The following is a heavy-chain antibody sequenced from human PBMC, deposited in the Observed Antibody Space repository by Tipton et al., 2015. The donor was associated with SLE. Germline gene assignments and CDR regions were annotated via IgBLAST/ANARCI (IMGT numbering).Heavy chain of an antibody. Sequence: TLSLTCTVSGYSIRSGYYWGWIRQPPGKGLEWIGSIYHSGSTYYNPSLKSRVTISVDTSKNQFSLKLNSVTAADTAVYYCARSPSSSPPYFDYWGQGTLVTVSS. CDR2: IYHSGST. J-gene: IGHJ4*02. V-gene: IGHV4-38-2*02. CDR3: ARSPSSSPPYFDY. D-gene: IGHD6-6*01. CDR1: GYSIRSGYY.